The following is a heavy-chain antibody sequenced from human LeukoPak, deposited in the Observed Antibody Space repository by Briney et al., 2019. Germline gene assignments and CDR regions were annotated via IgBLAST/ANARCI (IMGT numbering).Heavy chain of an antibody. J-gene: IGHJ3*02. Sequence: SETLSLTCTVSGGSISSGGYYWSWIRQPPGKGLEWIGYIYHSGSTYYNPSLKSRVTISVDRSKNQFSLKLSSVTAADTAVYYCARGPIGIAARPPYAFDIWGQGTMVTVSS. V-gene: IGHV4-30-2*01. D-gene: IGHD6-6*01. CDR1: GGSISSGGYY. CDR2: IYHSGST. CDR3: ARGPIGIAARPPYAFDI.